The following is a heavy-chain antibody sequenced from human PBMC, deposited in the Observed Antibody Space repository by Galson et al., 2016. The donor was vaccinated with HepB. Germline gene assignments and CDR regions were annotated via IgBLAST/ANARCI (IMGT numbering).Heavy chain of an antibody. D-gene: IGHD6-13*01. CDR3: ARVVTPMAAANRGFGS. Sequence: SVKVSCKASGYTFTSYYLHWVRQAPGQGLEWMGVIHPNGGTTSYAQKFQGRVTITRDTSTTTVHMELSSLRSDDTAVYYCARVVTPMAAANRGFGSWGQGTQVVVSS. V-gene: IGHV1-46*01. J-gene: IGHJ5*02. CDR1: GYTFTSYY. CDR2: IHPNGGTT.